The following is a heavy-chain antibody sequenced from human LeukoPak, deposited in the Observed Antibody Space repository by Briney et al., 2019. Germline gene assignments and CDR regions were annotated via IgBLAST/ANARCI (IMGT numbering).Heavy chain of an antibody. J-gene: IGHJ4*02. D-gene: IGHD3-22*01. CDR1: GGSISSYY. V-gene: IGHV4-59*12. Sequence: NPSETLSLTCTVSGGSISSYYWSWIRQPPGKGLEWIGYIYYRGSTNYNPSLKNRVTMSVDSSKNQFSLKLSSVTAADTAVYYCASTTYYYDSSGYYFLDYWGQGTLVTVSS. CDR3: ASTTYYYDSSGYYFLDY. CDR2: IYYRGST.